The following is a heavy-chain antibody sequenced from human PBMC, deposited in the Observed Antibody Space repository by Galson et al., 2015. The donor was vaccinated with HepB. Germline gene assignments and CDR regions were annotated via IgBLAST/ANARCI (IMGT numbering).Heavy chain of an antibody. V-gene: IGHV3-73*01. D-gene: IGHD2-15*01. CDR2: IRSKDNNYAT. J-gene: IGHJ4*02. CDR1: GFVFSASA. CDR3: VTRESDYFDY. Sequence: SLRLSCATSGFVFSASAMHWVRQASGKGLEWVGHIRSKDNNYATVYIPSVKGRFTFSRDDSKNTAYLEMKSLKSEDTAVYYCVTRESDYFDYWGQGTLVTVSS.